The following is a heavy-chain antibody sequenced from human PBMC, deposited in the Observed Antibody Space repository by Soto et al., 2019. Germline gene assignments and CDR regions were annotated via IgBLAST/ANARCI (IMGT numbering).Heavy chain of an antibody. CDR2: IIPIFGTA. CDR1: GGTFSSYA. J-gene: IGHJ4*02. D-gene: IGHD1-26*01. Sequence: ASVKVSCKASGGTFSSYAISWVRQAPGQGLEWMGGIIPIFGTANYAQKFQGRVTITADESTSTAYMELSSLRSEDTAVYYCARTPEVGASSGAFDYWGQGTLVTVSS. V-gene: IGHV1-69*13. CDR3: ARTPEVGASSGAFDY.